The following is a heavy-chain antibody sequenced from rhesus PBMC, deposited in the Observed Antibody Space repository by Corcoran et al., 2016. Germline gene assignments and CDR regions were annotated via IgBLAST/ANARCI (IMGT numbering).Heavy chain of an antibody. D-gene: IGHD5-42*01. V-gene: IGHV4-80*01. J-gene: IGHJ4*01. CDR1: GASISSYW. Sequence: QVQLQESGPGLVKPSESLSLTCAVSGASISSYWWSWIRQPPGKGLEWIGEINGNSGSTYYNPSLESRVTITTDASKNQFSLELSSVTAADAAVYYCASRGYSGYGGQGVLVTVSS. CDR3: ASRGYSGY. CDR2: INGNSGST.